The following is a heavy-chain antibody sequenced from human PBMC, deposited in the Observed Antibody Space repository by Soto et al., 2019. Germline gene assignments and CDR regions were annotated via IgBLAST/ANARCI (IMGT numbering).Heavy chain of an antibody. J-gene: IGHJ4*02. Sequence: SVKVSCKASGGTFSSYAISWVRQAPGQGLEWMGGIIPIFGTANYAQKFQGRATITADESTSTAYMELSSLRSEDTAVYYCASSVTNYFDYWGQGTLVTVSS. D-gene: IGHD3-3*01. V-gene: IGHV1-69*13. CDR3: ASSVTNYFDY. CDR1: GGTFSSYA. CDR2: IIPIFGTA.